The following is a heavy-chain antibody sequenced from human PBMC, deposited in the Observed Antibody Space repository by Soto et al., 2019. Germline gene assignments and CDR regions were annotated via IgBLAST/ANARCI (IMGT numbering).Heavy chain of an antibody. J-gene: IGHJ6*02. CDR3: ARAFGSAYSKPTTTHYYYYFGLDV. Sequence: VQLAQSGAEVEKPGASVTISCKTSGYTFTSYYIHWVRQAPGQGLEWMGVMNPNSGSVSYAQKFQGRVAMTRDRSTATMYLEVSGLTSDDTAIYFCARAFGSAYSKPTTTHYYYYFGLDVWGQGTTVTVSS. V-gene: IGHV1-46*01. D-gene: IGHD1-1*01. CDR1: GYTFTSYY. CDR2: MNPNSGSV.